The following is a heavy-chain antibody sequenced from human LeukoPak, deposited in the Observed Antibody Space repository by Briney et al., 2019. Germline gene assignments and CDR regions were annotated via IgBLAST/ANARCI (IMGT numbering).Heavy chain of an antibody. CDR2: ITTSIDII. CDR1: GFTFSKYS. Sequence: GGSLRLSCVASGFTFSKYSMNWVRQAPGKGLEWISYITTSIDIISYADSVKGRFTISRDNAKNSLYLQMDSLRDEDTAVYYCVRDHNYYFGYWGQGILVTVSA. V-gene: IGHV3-48*02. CDR3: VRDHNYYFGY. J-gene: IGHJ4*02.